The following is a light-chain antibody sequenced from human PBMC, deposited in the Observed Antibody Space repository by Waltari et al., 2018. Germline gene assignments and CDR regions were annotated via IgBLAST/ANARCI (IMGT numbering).Light chain of an antibody. CDR1: QSVLYSSNNKNY. V-gene: IGKV4-1*01. J-gene: IGKJ4*01. CDR2: WAS. Sequence: DIVMTQSPDSLAVSLGDRATINRQSSQSVLYSSNNKNYLAWYQQKPGQPPKLLIYWASTRESGVPDRFSGSGSGTDFTLTISSLQAADVAVYYCQQYYSTPLTFGGGTKVEIK. CDR3: QQYYSTPLT.